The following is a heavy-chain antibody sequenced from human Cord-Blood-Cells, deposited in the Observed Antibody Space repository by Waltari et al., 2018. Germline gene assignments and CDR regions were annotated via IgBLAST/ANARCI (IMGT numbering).Heavy chain of an antibody. Sequence: EVQLVESGGGLVQPGGSLRLSCAASGFTCSSYWMSWVRQAPGKGLEWVANIKQDGSEKYYVDSVKGRFTISRDNAKNSLYLQMNSLRAEDTAVYYCARAGYMKLALDIWGQGTMVTVSS. D-gene: IGHD6-13*01. CDR3: ARAGYMKLALDI. J-gene: IGHJ3*02. V-gene: IGHV3-7*01. CDR1: GFTCSSYW. CDR2: IKQDGSEK.